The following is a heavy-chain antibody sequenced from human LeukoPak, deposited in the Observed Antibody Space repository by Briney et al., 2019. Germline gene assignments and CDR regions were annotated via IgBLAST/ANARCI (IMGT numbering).Heavy chain of an antibody. V-gene: IGHV3-33*01. J-gene: IGHJ4*02. CDR2: IWYDGSNQ. CDR1: GFTFSSYA. Sequence: GGSLRLSCAASGFTFSSYAMHWVRQALDKGLEWVAVIWYDGSNQYYADSVKGRFTLSRDNSKNTLYLQMNSLRAEDTAVYYCARGTYYFDYWGQGTLVTVSS. CDR3: ARGTYYFDY.